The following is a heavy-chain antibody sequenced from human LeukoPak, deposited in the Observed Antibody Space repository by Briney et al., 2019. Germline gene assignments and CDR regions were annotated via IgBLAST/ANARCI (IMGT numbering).Heavy chain of an antibody. V-gene: IGHV3-7*01. Sequence: PGRSLRLSCAASGFTFSSYWMSWVRQAPGKGLEWVAKIKQDGSEKYYGDSVKGRFTISRDNAKNSLYLQVNSLRAEDTAVYYCARDPLTLYDYYMDVWGKGTTVTVSS. J-gene: IGHJ6*03. CDR2: IKQDGSEK. CDR3: ARDPLTLYDYYMDV. D-gene: IGHD3-9*01. CDR1: GFTFSSYW.